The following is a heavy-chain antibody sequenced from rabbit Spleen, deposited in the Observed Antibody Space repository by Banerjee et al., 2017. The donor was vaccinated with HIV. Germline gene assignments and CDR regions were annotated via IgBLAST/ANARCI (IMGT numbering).Heavy chain of an antibody. V-gene: IGHV1S45*01. Sequence: QEQLEESGGDLVKPEGSLTLTCTASGFSFSNSYWICWVRQAPGKGLEWIACIYAGSSGSTYYASWAKGRFTISKTSSTTVTLQMTSLTAADTATYFCASRYDDYGDFPYYFNLWGQGTLVTVS. CDR3: ASRYDDYGDFPYYFNL. J-gene: IGHJ4*01. D-gene: IGHD2-1*01. CDR1: GFSFSNSYW. CDR2: IYAGSSGST.